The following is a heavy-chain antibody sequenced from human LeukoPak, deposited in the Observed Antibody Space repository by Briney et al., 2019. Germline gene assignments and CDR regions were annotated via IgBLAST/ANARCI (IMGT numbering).Heavy chain of an antibody. Sequence: SPGGSLRLSCAASGFTFSDYYMSWIRQAPGKGLEWVSYISSSGSTIYYADSMKGRFTISRDNAKNSLYLQMNSLRAEDTAVYYCAREDIAVADDYWGQGTLVTVSS. CDR1: GFTFSDYY. J-gene: IGHJ4*02. CDR2: ISSSGSTI. CDR3: AREDIAVADDY. V-gene: IGHV3-11*01. D-gene: IGHD6-19*01.